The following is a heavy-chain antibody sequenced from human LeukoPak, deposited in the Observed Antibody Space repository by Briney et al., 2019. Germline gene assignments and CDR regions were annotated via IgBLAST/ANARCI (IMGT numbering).Heavy chain of an antibody. CDR1: GGSISSGGYS. CDR2: IYHSGST. D-gene: IGHD6-13*01. J-gene: IGHJ4*02. Sequence: SETLSLTCAVSGGSISSGGYSWSWIRQPPGKGLEWIGYIYHSGSTYYNPSLKSRVTISVDRSKNQFSLKLSSVTAADTAVYYCARVVTSSWYTPYYFDYWGQGTLVSVSS. CDR3: ARVVTSSWYTPYYFDY. V-gene: IGHV4-30-2*01.